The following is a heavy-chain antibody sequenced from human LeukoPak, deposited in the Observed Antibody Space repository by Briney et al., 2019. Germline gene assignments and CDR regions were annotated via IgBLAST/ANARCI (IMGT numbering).Heavy chain of an antibody. CDR3: ARNLSGRFDP. CDR1: GGSISSYY. D-gene: IGHD6-25*01. Sequence: SETLSLTCTVSGGSISSYYWSWFRQPPGKGLEWIGYIYYSGSTNYNPSLKSRVTISVDTSKNQFSLKLSSVTAADTAVYYCARNLSGRFDPWGQGTLVTVSS. CDR2: IYYSGST. V-gene: IGHV4-59*01. J-gene: IGHJ5*02.